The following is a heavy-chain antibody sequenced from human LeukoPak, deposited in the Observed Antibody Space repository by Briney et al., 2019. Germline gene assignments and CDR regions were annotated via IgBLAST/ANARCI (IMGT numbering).Heavy chain of an antibody. CDR3: AKELGAVAGFDY. D-gene: IGHD6-19*01. CDR1: GFTFSSYG. V-gene: IGHV3-30*02. Sequence: GGSLRLSCAASGFTFSSYGMHWVRQAPGKGLEWVAFIRYDGSNKYYADSVKGRFTISRDNSKNTLYLQMNSLRAEDTAVYYCAKELGAVAGFDYWGQGTLVTVSS. CDR2: IRYDGSNK. J-gene: IGHJ4*02.